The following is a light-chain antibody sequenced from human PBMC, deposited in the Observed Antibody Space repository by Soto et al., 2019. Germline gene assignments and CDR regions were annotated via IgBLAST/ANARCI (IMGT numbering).Light chain of an antibody. CDR2: TAS. J-gene: IGKJ5*01. CDR3: QLGYTSPIA. CDR1: QSISTY. Sequence: RASQSISTYLNWYQQQPEKAPKLLIYTASSLQSGVPSWFSGRGSGTYFTLTIASLQLEYFATYYCQLGYTSPIAFGQGTRLEIK. V-gene: IGKV1-39*01.